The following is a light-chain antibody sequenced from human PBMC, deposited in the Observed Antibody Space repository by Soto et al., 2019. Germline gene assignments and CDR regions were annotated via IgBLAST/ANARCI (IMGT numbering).Light chain of an antibody. Sequence: QSALTQPPSASGSPGQSVTISCTGTSSDVGGYNYVSWYQHHPGKAPKLIIYEVYKRPSGVPDRFSGSKSGNTAALTVSGLQAEDEEDYYCSSYVGTNSYVFGTGTKLTVL. CDR3: SSYVGTNSYV. V-gene: IGLV2-8*01. CDR1: SSDVGGYNY. CDR2: EVY. J-gene: IGLJ1*01.